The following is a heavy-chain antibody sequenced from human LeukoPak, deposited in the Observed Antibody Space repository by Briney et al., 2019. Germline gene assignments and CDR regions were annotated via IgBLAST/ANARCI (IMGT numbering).Heavy chain of an antibody. V-gene: IGHV4-59*01. D-gene: IGHD1-26*01. CDR1: GGSISSYY. CDR2: IYYSGST. J-gene: IGHJ4*02. CDR3: ARAYIVGAICYFDY. Sequence: SETLSLTCTVCGGSISSYYWSWIRQPPGKGLEWIGYIYYSGSTNYNPSLKSRVTISVDSSKNQFSLKLSSVTAADTAVYYCARAYIVGAICYFDYWGQGTLVTVSS.